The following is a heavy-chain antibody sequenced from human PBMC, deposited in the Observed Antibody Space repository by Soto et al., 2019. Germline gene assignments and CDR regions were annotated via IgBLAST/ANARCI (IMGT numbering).Heavy chain of an antibody. CDR2: IYWDGDK. CDR3: AHSIRRDNCGGGDCYYFDS. CDR1: GFSLSTSGVG. J-gene: IGHJ4*02. D-gene: IGHD2-21*02. V-gene: IGHV2-5*02. Sequence: QITLKESGPTLVKPTRTLALTCTFSGFSLSTSGVGVGWIRQPPGKALEWLALIYWDGDKRYSPSLKSRLTIIKDTSKNQVVLIMTNMDPVDTATYYCAHSIRRDNCGGGDCYYFDSWGQGTPVTVSS.